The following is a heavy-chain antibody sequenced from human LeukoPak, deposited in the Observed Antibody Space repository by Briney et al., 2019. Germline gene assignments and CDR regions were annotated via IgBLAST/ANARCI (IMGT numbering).Heavy chain of an antibody. J-gene: IGHJ5*02. Sequence: ASVTVSFKASGYIFIDYYMHWVRQAPGQGGEGMGWINPDSGGTNYEQKFQGRGIMTMDTANSTDYMELNRLTSDDTAVYYCSRGSAMVTTYRGGNWFDPWGQGTLVTVSS. V-gene: IGHV1-2*02. CDR2: INPDSGGT. CDR3: SRGSAMVTTYRGGNWFDP. D-gene: IGHD5-18*01. CDR1: GYIFIDYY.